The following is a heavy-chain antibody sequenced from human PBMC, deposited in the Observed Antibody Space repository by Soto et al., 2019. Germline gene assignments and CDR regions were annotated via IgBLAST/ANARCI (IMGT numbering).Heavy chain of an antibody. CDR2: IYYSGST. Sequence: SETLSLTCTVSGGSISSGGYYWSWIRQHPGKGLEWIGYIYYSGSTYYNPSLKSRVTISVDTSKNQFSLKLSSVTAADTAVYYCARDHTATLYFDYWGQGTLVTFSS. CDR3: ARDHTATLYFDY. V-gene: IGHV4-31*03. D-gene: IGHD5-18*01. CDR1: GGSISSGGYY. J-gene: IGHJ4*02.